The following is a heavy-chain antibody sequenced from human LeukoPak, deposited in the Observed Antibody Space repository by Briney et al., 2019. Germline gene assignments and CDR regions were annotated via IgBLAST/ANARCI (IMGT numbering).Heavy chain of an antibody. CDR1: GGTFSSYA. CDR3: ARAGKVMTTVTTSRPKGLDY. V-gene: IGHV1-69*13. J-gene: IGHJ4*02. D-gene: IGHD4-17*01. Sequence: SVKVSCKASGGTFSSYAISWVRQAPGQGLEWMGGIIPIFGTANYAQKFQGRVTITADESTSTAYMELSSLRSEDTAVYYCARAGKVMTTVTTSRPKGLDYWGQGTLVTVSS. CDR2: IIPIFGTA.